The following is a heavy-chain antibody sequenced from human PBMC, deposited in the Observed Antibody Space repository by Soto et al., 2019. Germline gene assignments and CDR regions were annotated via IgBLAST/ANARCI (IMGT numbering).Heavy chain of an antibody. CDR3: ARGGVVVPAAINYYYYYGMDV. J-gene: IGHJ6*02. CDR2: IYYSGST. D-gene: IGHD2-2*02. V-gene: IGHV4-59*01. Sequence: SETLSLTCTVSGGSISSYYWSWIRQPPGKGLEWIGYIYYSGSTNYNPPLKSRVTISVDTSKNQFSLKLSSVTAADTAVYYCARGGVVVPAAINYYYYYGMDVWGQGTTVTAP. CDR1: GGSISSYY.